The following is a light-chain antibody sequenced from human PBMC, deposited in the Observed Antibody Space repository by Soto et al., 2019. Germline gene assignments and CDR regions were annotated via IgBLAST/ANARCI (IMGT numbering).Light chain of an antibody. CDR2: GNT. CDR1: SSNIGAGHD. J-gene: IGLJ3*02. CDR3: QSFDSSLNGWV. V-gene: IGLV1-40*01. Sequence: QSVLTQPPSVSGAPGQRVTISCTGSSSNIGAGHDVHWYQQVPGTAPKLLVSGNTNRPSGVPDRFSGSNSSTSASLAITGLQAEDEADYYCQSFDSSLNGWVFGGGTQLTVL.